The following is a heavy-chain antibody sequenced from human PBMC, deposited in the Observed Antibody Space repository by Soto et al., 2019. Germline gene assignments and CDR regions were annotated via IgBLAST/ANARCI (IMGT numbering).Heavy chain of an antibody. D-gene: IGHD6-13*01. V-gene: IGHV4-31*03. J-gene: IGHJ3*02. CDR1: GGSISSGGYY. CDR3: AREGAAPTGSSSWTDDALDI. Sequence: QVQLQESGPGLVKPSQTLSLTCTVSGGSISSGGYYWSWIRQHPGKGLEWIGYISYSGSTYYNPSLNSRVTISVDTSKDQFSLKLSSVTAADTAVYYCAREGAAPTGSSSWTDDALDIWGQGTMVTVS. CDR2: ISYSGST.